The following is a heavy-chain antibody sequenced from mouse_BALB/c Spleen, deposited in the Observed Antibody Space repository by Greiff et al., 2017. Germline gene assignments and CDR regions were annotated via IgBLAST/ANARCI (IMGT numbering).Heavy chain of an antibody. J-gene: IGHJ3*01. D-gene: IGHD2-4*01. Sequence: LQQPGSELVRPGASVKLSCKASGYTFTSYWMHWVKQRPGQGLEWIGNIYPGSGSTNYDEKFKSKATLTVDTSSSTAYMQLSSLTSEDSAVYYCARSMITTAWFAYWGQGTLVTVSA. CDR1: GYTFTSYW. V-gene: IGHV1S22*01. CDR3: ARSMITTAWFAY. CDR2: IYPGSGST.